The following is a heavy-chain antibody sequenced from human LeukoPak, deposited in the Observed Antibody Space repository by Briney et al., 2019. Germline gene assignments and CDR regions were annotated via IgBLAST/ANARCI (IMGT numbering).Heavy chain of an antibody. CDR1: GYSFTSYW. V-gene: IGHV5-51*01. D-gene: IGHD3-9*01. CDR3: ARRWEYFDWLSRDHDAFDI. Sequence: GESLKISCKGSGYSFTSYWIGWVRQMPGKGLEWMGIIYPGDSDTRYSPSFQGQVTISADKSISTAYLQWSSLRASDTAMYYCARRWEYFDWLSRDHDAFDIWGQGTMVTVSS. J-gene: IGHJ3*02. CDR2: IYPGDSDT.